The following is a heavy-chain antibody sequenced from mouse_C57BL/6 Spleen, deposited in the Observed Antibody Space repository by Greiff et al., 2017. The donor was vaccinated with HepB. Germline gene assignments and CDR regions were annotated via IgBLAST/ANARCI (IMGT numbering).Heavy chain of an antibody. J-gene: IGHJ4*01. D-gene: IGHD2-1*01. Sequence: DVHLVESEGGLVQPGSSMKLSCTASGFTFSDYYMAWVRQVPEKGLEWVANINYDGSSTYYLDSLKSRFIISRDNAKNILYLQMSSLKSEDTATYYCARYGNYDYYAMDYWGQGTSVTVSS. CDR1: GFTFSDYY. CDR3: ARYGNYDYYAMDY. CDR2: INYDGSST. V-gene: IGHV5-16*01.